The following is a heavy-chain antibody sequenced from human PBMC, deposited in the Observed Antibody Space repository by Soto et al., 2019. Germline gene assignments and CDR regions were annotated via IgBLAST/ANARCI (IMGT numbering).Heavy chain of an antibody. J-gene: IGHJ6*02. D-gene: IGHD2-2*01. CDR3: ARGSHCSSTSCQYGYYYYGMDV. CDR2: IYYSGST. CDR1: GGSISSGGYY. Sequence: SETLSLTCTVSGGSISSGGYYWSWIRQHPGKGLEWVGYIYYSGSTYYNPSLKSRVTISVDTSKNQFSLKLSSVTAADTAVYYCARGSHCSSTSCQYGYYYYGMDVWGQGTTVTVSS. V-gene: IGHV4-31*03.